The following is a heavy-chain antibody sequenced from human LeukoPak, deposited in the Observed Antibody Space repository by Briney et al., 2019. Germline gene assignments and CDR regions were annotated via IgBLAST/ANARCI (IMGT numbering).Heavy chain of an antibody. V-gene: IGHV1-18*01. CDR1: GYTSTSYG. CDR3: ARGLFIAVAGTGYWFDP. D-gene: IGHD6-19*01. J-gene: IGHJ5*02. CDR2: ISAYNGNT. Sequence: ASVKVSCKASGYTSTSYGISWVRQAPGQGLEWMGWISAYNGNTNYAQKLQGRVTMTTDTSTSTAYMELRSLRSDDTAVYYCARGLFIAVAGTGYWFDPWGQGTLVTVSS.